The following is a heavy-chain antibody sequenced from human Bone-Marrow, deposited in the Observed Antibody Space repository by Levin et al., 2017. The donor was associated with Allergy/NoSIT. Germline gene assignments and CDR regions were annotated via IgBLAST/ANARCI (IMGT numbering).Heavy chain of an antibody. J-gene: IGHJ6*03. D-gene: IGHD3-10*01. CDR1: GFSFSDYA. CDR2: ISSNGGDT. V-gene: IGHV3-64*01. CDR3: ARDPKGYYYGSGPTYYFDYYIDV. Sequence: GGSLRLSCAASGFSFSDYAMHWVRQAPGKGLEYVSAISSNGGDTYYANSVKGRFTISRDNSKNTLFLQMGSLRAEDMAVYYCARDPKGYYYGSGPTYYFDYYIDVWGKGTTVTVSS.